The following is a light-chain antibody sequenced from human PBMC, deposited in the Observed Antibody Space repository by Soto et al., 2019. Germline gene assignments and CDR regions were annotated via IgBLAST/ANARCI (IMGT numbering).Light chain of an antibody. CDR2: GAS. CDR3: QQRSNWPLT. Sequence: EIVLTQSPATLSLSPGERSTLCFMASQSVSSYLAWYQQKPGQAPRLLIYGASTRATGIPVSFSGSGSGTEFTLTISSLEPEDFAVYYCQQRSNWPLTFGGGTKVDIK. J-gene: IGKJ4*01. V-gene: IGKV3-11*01. CDR1: QSVSSY.